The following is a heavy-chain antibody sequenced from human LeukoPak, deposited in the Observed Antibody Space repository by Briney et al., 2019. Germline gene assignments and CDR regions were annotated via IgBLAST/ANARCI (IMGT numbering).Heavy chain of an antibody. V-gene: IGHV1-18*01. Sequence: ASVKVSCKASGYTFTSYGISWVRQAPGQGLEWMGWISAYNGNTNYAQKLQGRVTMTTDTSTSTAYMELRSLRSDDTAVYYCARGGVRYFDWLLRMYYSDYWGQGTLVTVSS. CDR3: ARGGVRYFDWLLRMYYSDY. D-gene: IGHD3-9*01. CDR1: GYTFTSYG. J-gene: IGHJ4*02. CDR2: ISAYNGNT.